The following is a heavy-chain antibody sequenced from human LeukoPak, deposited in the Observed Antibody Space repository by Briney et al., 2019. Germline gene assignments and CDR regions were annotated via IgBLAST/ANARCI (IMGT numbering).Heavy chain of an antibody. V-gene: IGHV4-34*01. J-gene: IGHJ4*02. CDR1: GGSFSVYY. CDR2: INHSGST. CDR3: ARGKYYYDSSGYPSY. Sequence: SETLSLTCAVSGGSFSVYYWSWIRQPPGKGLEWIGEINHSGSTNYNPSLKSRVTISVDTSKNQFSLKLSSVTAADTAVYYCARGKYYYDSSGYPSYWGQGTLVTVSS. D-gene: IGHD3-22*01.